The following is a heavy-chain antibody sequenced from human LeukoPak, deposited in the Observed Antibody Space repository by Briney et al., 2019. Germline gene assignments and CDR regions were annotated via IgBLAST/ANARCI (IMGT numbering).Heavy chain of an antibody. CDR2: IYNSGST. J-gene: IGHJ5*02. CDR1: GYSISSGYF. Sequence: SETLSLTCTVSGYSISSGYFWGWIRQTPGKGLEWIGSIYNSGSTYYNPSLKSRVTISVDTSKNQFSLKLSSVTAADTAVYYCARRTVLPDYYDSRGRNWFDPWGQGTLVTVSS. D-gene: IGHD3-22*01. V-gene: IGHV4-38-2*02. CDR3: ARRTVLPDYYDSRGRNWFDP.